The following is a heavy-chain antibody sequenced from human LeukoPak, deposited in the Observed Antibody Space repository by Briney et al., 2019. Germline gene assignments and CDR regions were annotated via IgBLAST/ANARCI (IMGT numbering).Heavy chain of an antibody. CDR2: INPNSGGT. CDR1: GYTFTGYY. CDR3: AREAKGVMDFWSGYQTNWFDP. Sequence: ASVKVSCKASGYTFTGYYMHWVRQAPGQGLEWMGWINPNSGGTNYAQKFQGRVTMTRDTSISTAYMGLSRLRSDDTAVYYCAREAKGVMDFWSGYQTNWFDPWGQGTLVTVSS. D-gene: IGHD3-3*01. V-gene: IGHV1-2*02. J-gene: IGHJ5*02.